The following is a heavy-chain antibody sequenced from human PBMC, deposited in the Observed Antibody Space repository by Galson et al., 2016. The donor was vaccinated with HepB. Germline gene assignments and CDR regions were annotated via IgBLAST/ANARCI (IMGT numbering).Heavy chain of an antibody. V-gene: IGHV5-10-1*01. CDR3: ARRDHRYGGYGY. CDR2: IDPSDSYT. Sequence: QSGAEVKKPGESLRISCKGSGYSFTSYWISWVRQTPAKGLEWMGRIDPSDSYTNYSPSFQDHVTISTDKSISTAYLQWSSLKASDTAMYYCARRDHRYGGYGYWGQGTLVTVSS. J-gene: IGHJ4*02. CDR1: GYSFTSYW. D-gene: IGHD4-17*01.